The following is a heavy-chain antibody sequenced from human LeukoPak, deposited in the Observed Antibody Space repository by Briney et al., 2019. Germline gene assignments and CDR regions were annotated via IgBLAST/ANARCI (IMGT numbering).Heavy chain of an antibody. J-gene: IGHJ6*02. Sequence: SQTLSLTCAISGGSVSSNSAAWNWIRQSPSRGLEWLGRTYYRSKWYNDYAVSVKSRITINPDTSKNQFSLQLNSVTPEDTAVYYCARSYYDFWSGPTRYYYYYGMDVWGQGTTVTVSS. CDR3: ARSYYDFWSGPTRYYYYYGMDV. CDR1: GGSVSSNSAA. V-gene: IGHV6-1*01. CDR2: TYYRSKWYN. D-gene: IGHD3-3*01.